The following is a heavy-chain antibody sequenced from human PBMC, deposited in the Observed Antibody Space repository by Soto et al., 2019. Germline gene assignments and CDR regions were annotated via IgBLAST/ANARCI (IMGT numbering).Heavy chain of an antibody. D-gene: IGHD2-2*01. Sequence: QVQLQESGPGLVKPSETLSLTCTVSGGSISNYYWSWIRQTPGQGLEWIGYIHNSGSTNYNPSLKSRFTISVDTSKNQVSLKLTSATAADTAVYYCARQGRDTSRRSNFDYWGQGILVTVSS. V-gene: IGHV4-59*08. J-gene: IGHJ4*02. CDR3: ARQGRDTSRRSNFDY. CDR2: IHNSGST. CDR1: GGSISNYY.